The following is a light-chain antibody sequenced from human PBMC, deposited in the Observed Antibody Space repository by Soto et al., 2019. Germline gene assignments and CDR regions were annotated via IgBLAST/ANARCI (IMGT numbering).Light chain of an antibody. Sequence: QSVLTQPPSESGTPGPRGTIYCSGSRSNIGSGYVYWYHQLPGTAPKLLIYRSNQRPAGVPDRISGSRSGTSASLAISGLRSEDEADYYCAAWDDSLSGMVFGGGTKVTVL. CDR3: AAWDDSLSGMV. CDR2: RSN. V-gene: IGLV1-47*01. J-gene: IGLJ2*01. CDR1: RSNIGSGY.